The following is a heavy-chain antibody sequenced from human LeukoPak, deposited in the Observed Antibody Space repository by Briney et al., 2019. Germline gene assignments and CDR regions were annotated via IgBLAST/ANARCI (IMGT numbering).Heavy chain of an antibody. CDR3: ARMHCTGGGGCSIRMGASHI. CDR1: GFTFSTYD. CDR2: ISTPSRYI. D-gene: IGHD2-8*02. V-gene: IGHV3-21*01. Sequence: PGWYLRLSGAASGFTFSTYDMNWLRQAPGHGLDWVSSISTPSRYIYYADPVRGRFTISRDNARNSLYLQRNSLRAEDTPLYYCARMHCTGGGGCSIRMGASHIWGEGTMLTVSS. J-gene: IGHJ3*02.